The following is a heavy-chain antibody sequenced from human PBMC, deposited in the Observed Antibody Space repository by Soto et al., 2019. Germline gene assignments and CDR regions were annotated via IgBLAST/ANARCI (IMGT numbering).Heavy chain of an antibody. CDR3: KKDKGRGGENYPPFDY. V-gene: IGHV3-23*01. D-gene: IGHD1-7*01. Sequence: EVQLLESGGGLVQPGGSLRLSCAASGLTFSDYAMSWVRQAPGQGLEWVSAISGSGDRTYYADSVKGRFTISRDNSKNTLLLPVNSLRADYTAVYSCKKDKGRGGENYPPFDYWGQGTLATVS. CDR2: ISGSGDRT. J-gene: IGHJ4*02. CDR1: GLTFSDYA.